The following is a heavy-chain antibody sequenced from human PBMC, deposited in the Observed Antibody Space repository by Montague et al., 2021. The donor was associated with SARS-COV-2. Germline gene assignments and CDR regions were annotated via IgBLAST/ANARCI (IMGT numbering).Heavy chain of an antibody. J-gene: IGHJ5*02. CDR3: ARDGLNDFGSSDYYGLRGWLDP. CDR2: INPNSGGT. Sequence: SVKVSCKASVYIFTDHYLHWVRQAPGHGLEWTGWINPNSGGTNYAQKFQGRVTMTRDTTITTAYMELSRLRSDDTAVYYCARDGLNDFGSSDYYGLRGWLDPWGQGTLVTVSS. V-gene: IGHV1-2*02. CDR1: VYIFTDHY. D-gene: IGHD3-22*01.